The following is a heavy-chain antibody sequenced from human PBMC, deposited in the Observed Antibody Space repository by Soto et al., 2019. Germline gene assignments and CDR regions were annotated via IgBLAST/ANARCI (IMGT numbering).Heavy chain of an antibody. D-gene: IGHD3-16*02. V-gene: IGHV4-61*01. CDR3: ARDPLDYYFDY. CDR1: GGSVSSGSYY. Sequence: SETLSLTCTVSGGSVSSGSYYWSWIRQPPGKGLEWIGYIYYSRSTNYNPSRKSRVTISVDTSKNQFSLKLSSVTAADTAVYYCARDPLDYYFDYWGQGTLVTVSS. J-gene: IGHJ4*02. CDR2: IYYSRST.